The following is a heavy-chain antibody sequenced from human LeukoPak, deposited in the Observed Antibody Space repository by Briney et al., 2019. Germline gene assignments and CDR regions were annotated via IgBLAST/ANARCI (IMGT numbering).Heavy chain of an antibody. J-gene: IGHJ4*02. CDR2: INHSGST. CDR1: GGSFSGYS. V-gene: IGHV4-34*01. D-gene: IGHD3-22*01. CDR3: ARGRVYDSSGYGGGSFDY. Sequence: SETLSLTCAVYGGSFSGYSWCWIRHPPGKGLEWIGEINHSGSTNYNPSLKSRVTISVDTSKNQFSLKLSSVTAADTAVYYCARGRVYDSSGYGGGSFDYWGQGTLVTVSS.